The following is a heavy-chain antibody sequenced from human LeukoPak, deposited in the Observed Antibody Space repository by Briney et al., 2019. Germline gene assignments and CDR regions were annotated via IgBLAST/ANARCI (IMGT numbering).Heavy chain of an antibody. CDR2: FDPEDGET. V-gene: IGHV1-24*01. Sequence: ASVKVSCKVSGYTLTEFSMHWVRQAPGKGLEWMGGFDPEDGETIYAQGLQGRVTMTKDTSTDTAYMALSSLRSEDTAVYYCATWYYYDSSDYYLADYWGQGTLVTVSS. J-gene: IGHJ4*02. CDR3: ATWYYYDSSDYYLADY. D-gene: IGHD3-22*01. CDR1: GYTLTEFS.